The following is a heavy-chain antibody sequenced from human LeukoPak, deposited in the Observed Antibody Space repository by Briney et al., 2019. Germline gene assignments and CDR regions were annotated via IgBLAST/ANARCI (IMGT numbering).Heavy chain of an antibody. CDR3: AREVRYYDSSGYFTKSDGFDI. CDR2: VYYSGST. V-gene: IGHV4-59*01. J-gene: IGHJ3*02. D-gene: IGHD3-22*01. Sequence: SETLSLTCSVSGGSLSTSYWSWIRQPPGRGLEWIGCVYYSGSTFYSPSLKSRLTLSLETSNNQISLKLTSVTAADTAVYYCAREVRYYDSSGYFTKSDGFDIWGQGTMVTVSS. CDR1: GGSLSTSY.